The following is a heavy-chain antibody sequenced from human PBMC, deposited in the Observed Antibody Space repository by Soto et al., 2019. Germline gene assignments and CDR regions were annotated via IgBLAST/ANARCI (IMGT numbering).Heavy chain of an antibody. D-gene: IGHD3-9*01. V-gene: IGHV4-39*01. CDR2: IHYSGST. J-gene: IGHJ4*02. CDR3: ARQEEYYDILTGYYKKAPFDY. Sequence: PSETLSLTCTVSSGSISSNNYYWGWIRQPPGKGLEWIGSIHYSGSTYYNPSLKSRVTISVDTSKNQFSLKLSSVTAADTAVYYCARQEEYYDILTGYYKKAPFDYWGQGTLVTVS. CDR1: SGSISSNNYY.